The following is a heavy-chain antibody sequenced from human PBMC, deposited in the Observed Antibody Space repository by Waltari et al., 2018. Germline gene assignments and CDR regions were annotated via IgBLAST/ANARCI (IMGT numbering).Heavy chain of an antibody. CDR2: IYYSGST. J-gene: IGHJ6*02. CDR1: AGSISSGGYY. CDR3: ARSGGYSYGRGDYYYYGMDV. Sequence: QVQLQESDPGLVKPSQTLSHTCTVSAGSISSGGYYWSWISQHHGTGLEWIGYIYYSGSTYYNPSLKSLVTISVDTSKNQFSLKLSSVTAADTAVYYCARSGGYSYGRGDYYYYGMDVWGQGTTVTVSS. D-gene: IGHD5-18*01. V-gene: IGHV4-31*01.